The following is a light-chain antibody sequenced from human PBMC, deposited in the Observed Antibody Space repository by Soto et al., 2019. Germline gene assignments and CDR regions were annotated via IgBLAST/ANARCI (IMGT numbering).Light chain of an antibody. CDR1: SGHSSYA. CDR2: VNNDGSH. J-gene: IGLJ3*02. V-gene: IGLV4-69*01. CDR3: QTWGTVIRV. Sequence: QLVLTQSPSASASLGASVKLTCTLSSGHSSYAIAWHQQQPEKGPRYLMKVNNDGSHNRGDGIPDRFSGSSSGAERYLTISSLQSEDEADYYCQTWGTVIRVFGGGTKLTVL.